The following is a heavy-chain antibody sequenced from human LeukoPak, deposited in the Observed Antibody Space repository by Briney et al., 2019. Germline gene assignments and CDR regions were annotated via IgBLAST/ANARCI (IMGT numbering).Heavy chain of an antibody. D-gene: IGHD1/OR15-1a*01. CDR1: GGSFSGYY. J-gene: IGHJ6*03. Sequence: PSETLSLTCAVSGGSFSGYYWSWIRQPPGKGLEWIGEINHSGSTNYNPSLKSRVTISVDTSKNQFSLKLSSVTAADTAVYYCARGGTGGRFRPVYYYMDVWGKGTTVTVSS. CDR2: INHSGST. V-gene: IGHV4-34*01. CDR3: ARGGTGGRFRPVYYYMDV.